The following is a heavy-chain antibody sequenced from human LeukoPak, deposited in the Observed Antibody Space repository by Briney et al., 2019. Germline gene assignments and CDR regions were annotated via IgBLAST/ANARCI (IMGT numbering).Heavy chain of an antibody. J-gene: IGHJ4*01. Sequence: ASVKVSCKASGYTFTTYGISWVRQAPGQGLEWMGWISAYNGNTNYTQKFKGRVTMTTDTSTSRAYMELRSLRSDATAVYYCARGEQWLVPYYLDSWGPGTLVTVSS. V-gene: IGHV1-18*01. D-gene: IGHD6-19*01. CDR2: ISAYNGNT. CDR1: GYTFTTYG. CDR3: ARGEQWLVPYYLDS.